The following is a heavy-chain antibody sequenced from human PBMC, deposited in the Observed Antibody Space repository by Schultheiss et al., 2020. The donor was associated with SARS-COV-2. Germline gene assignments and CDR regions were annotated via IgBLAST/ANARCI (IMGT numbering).Heavy chain of an antibody. V-gene: IGHV4-31*11. J-gene: IGHJ3*02. CDR3: ARGILRKSAFDI. CDR1: GYSISSGYY. CDR2: IYYSGST. Sequence: SETLSLTCAVSGYSISSGYYWGWIRQHPGKGLEWIGYIYYSGSTYYNPSLKSRVTISVDTSKNQFSLKLSSVTAADTAVYYCARGILRKSAFDIWGQGTMVTVSS.